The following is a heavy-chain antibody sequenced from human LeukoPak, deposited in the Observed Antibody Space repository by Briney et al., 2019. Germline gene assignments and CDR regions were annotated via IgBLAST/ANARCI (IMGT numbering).Heavy chain of an antibody. CDR3: ARESDDYDFWSGYPTYYYYMDV. J-gene: IGHJ6*03. V-gene: IGHV3-72*01. D-gene: IGHD3-3*01. CDR1: GFTFSDHY. Sequence: GGSLRLSCAASGFTFSDHYMDWVRQAPGKGLEWAGRTRNKANSYTTEYAASVKGRFTISRDDSKNSLYLQMNSLKTEDTAVYYCARESDDYDFWSGYPTYYYYMDVWGKGTTVTVSS. CDR2: TRNKANSYTT.